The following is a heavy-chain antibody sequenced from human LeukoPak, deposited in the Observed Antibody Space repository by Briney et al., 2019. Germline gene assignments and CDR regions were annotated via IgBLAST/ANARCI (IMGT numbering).Heavy chain of an antibody. Sequence: GGSLRLSCAASGFTFSTYSMNWVRQAPGEGLEWVSYISSPSSTIYYADSVKGRFTISRDNAKNSLYLQMNSLRAEDTAVYYCAREDTIFGVVIGAYYYMDVWGKGTTVTVSS. CDR3: AREDTIFGVVIGAYYYMDV. CDR2: ISSPSSTI. CDR1: GFTFSTYS. V-gene: IGHV3-48*04. D-gene: IGHD3-3*01. J-gene: IGHJ6*03.